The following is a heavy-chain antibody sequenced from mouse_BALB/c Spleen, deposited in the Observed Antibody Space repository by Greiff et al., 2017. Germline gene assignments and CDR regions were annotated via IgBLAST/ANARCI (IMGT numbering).Heavy chain of an antibody. Sequence: EVQLMESGGGLVQPKGSLKLSCAASGFTFNTYAMNWVRQAPGQGLEWVARIRSESNNYATYHAVSVKDRFTISRDDSQSMLYLQMNNLKTEDTAMYYCVRHEQLGVRAFAYWGQGTPVTVSA. CDR1: GFTFNTYA. J-gene: IGHJ3*01. CDR3: VRHEQLGVRAFAY. V-gene: IGHV10-1*02. CDR2: IRSESNNYAT. D-gene: IGHD3-1*01.